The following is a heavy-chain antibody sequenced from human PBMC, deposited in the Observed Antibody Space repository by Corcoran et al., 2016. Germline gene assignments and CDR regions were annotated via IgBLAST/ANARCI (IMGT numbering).Heavy chain of an antibody. V-gene: IGHV4-4*07. CDR1: GGSISSYY. D-gene: IGHD6-6*01. J-gene: IGHJ6*02. Sequence: QVQLQESGPGLVKPSETLSLTCTVSGGSISSYYWSWIRQPAGKGLEWIGRIYTSGSTNYNPSLKSRVTMSVDTSKNQFSLKLSSVTAADTAVYYCARELFGPIFGRQLVPHYYGMDVWGQGTTVTVSS. CDR3: ARELFGPIFGRQLVPHYYGMDV. CDR2: IYTSGST.